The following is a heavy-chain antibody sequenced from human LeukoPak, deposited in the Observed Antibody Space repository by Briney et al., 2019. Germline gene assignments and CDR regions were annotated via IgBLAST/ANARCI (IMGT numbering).Heavy chain of an antibody. D-gene: IGHD1-26*01. Sequence: SETLSLTCGVSGASVSSIGYSWSWIRQPPGRGLEWIGYIYQSGSASYNPSLQSRVTISIDKSKIQFSLNLNSVTAADTAVYYCARKSGSYSRGFDPWGQGTLVTVSS. CDR1: GASVSSIGYS. CDR2: IYQSGSA. J-gene: IGHJ5*02. V-gene: IGHV4-30-2*01. CDR3: ARKSGSYSRGFDP.